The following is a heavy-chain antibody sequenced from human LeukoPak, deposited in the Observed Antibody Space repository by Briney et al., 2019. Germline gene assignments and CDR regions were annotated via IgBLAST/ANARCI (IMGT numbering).Heavy chain of an antibody. Sequence: ASVKVSCKASGYTFTSYGISWVRQAPGRGLEWMGWISAYNGNTNYAQKLQGRVTMTTDTSTSTAYMELRSLRSDDTAVYYCARDQWELLLWGYFDYWGQGTLVTVSS. CDR3: ARDQWELLLWGYFDY. CDR2: ISAYNGNT. D-gene: IGHD1-26*01. V-gene: IGHV1-18*01. CDR1: GYTFTSYG. J-gene: IGHJ4*02.